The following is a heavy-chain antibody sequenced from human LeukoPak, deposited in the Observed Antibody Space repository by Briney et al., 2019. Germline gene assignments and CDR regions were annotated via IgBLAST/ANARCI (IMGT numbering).Heavy chain of an antibody. D-gene: IGHD5-12*01. V-gene: IGHV3-7*01. CDR1: GFTFSDYW. Sequence: GGSLRLSCVASGFTFSDYWMSRVRQAPGMGLEWVANIETDGDEKNYVDSVKGRFTISRDNARNSLFLQMNSLRVEDTAVYYCARDIPSGFYTPDYWGRGTLVTVSS. CDR2: IETDGDEK. J-gene: IGHJ4*02. CDR3: ARDIPSGFYTPDY.